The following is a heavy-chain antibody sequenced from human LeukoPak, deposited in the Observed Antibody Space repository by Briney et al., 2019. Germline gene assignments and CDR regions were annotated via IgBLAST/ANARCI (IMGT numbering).Heavy chain of an antibody. CDR1: GYTFTGYY. J-gene: IGHJ5*02. V-gene: IGHV1-8*02. D-gene: IGHD3-3*01. CDR2: LNPNSGNT. Sequence: GASVKVSCKASGYTFTGYYMHWVRQAPGQGLEWMGWLNPNSGNTGYAQKFQGRVTMTRNTSISTAYMELSSLRSEDTAVYYCARGLFHDFWSGYYHWGQGTLVTVSP. CDR3: ARGLFHDFWSGYYH.